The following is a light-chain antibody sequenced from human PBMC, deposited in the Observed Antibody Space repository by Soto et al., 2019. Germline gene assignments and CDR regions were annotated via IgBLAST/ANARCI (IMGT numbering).Light chain of an antibody. J-gene: IGKJ1*01. Sequence: EIVLTQSPGTLSLSPGERATLSCRASQSVSSGYLAWYQHKPGQAPRLLIFGASIRSAGIPDRFTGSGSGADFTLTISRLEPGDFAVYYCQQYGSSPRTFGQGTKVDI. CDR3: QQYGSSPRT. CDR2: GAS. V-gene: IGKV3-20*01. CDR1: QSVSSGY.